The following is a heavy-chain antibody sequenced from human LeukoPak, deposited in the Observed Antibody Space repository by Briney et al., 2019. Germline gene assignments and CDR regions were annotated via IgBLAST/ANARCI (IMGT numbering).Heavy chain of an antibody. V-gene: IGHV3-7*01. CDR3: ARMKEYGFDI. CDR1: AFTFSSYW. J-gene: IGHJ3*02. D-gene: IGHD3-10*01. CDR2: IKDDGSEK. Sequence: QPGGSLSLSCAGSAFTFSSYWMSWVRQAPGKGPEWVANIKDDGSEKYYLDSVKGRFTISRDNAKNSLYLQMNSLRAEDTAVYSCARMKEYGFDIWGQGTMVTVSS.